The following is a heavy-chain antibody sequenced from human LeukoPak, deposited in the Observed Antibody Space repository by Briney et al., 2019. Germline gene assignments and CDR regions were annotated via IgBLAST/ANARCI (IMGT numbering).Heavy chain of an antibody. CDR1: GFTFSSYA. V-gene: IGHV3-48*02. J-gene: IGHJ5*02. D-gene: IGHD6-6*01. CDR2: ITSSSNI. CDR3: ARSANPGVPAFDP. Sequence: GGSLRLSCEASGFTFSSYAMAWVRQAPGKGLEWLSYITSSSNINYADSVKGRFTLPRNNAKNSLYLQMNSLRDEDTAVYYCARSANPGVPAFDPWGQGTPVTVSS.